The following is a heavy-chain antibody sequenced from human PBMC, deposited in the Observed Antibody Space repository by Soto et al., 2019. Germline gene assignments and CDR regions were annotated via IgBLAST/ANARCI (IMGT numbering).Heavy chain of an antibody. CDR2: IYYSGIT. V-gene: IGHV4-30-4*01. J-gene: IGHJ5*02. CDR1: GGSISSGDYY. Sequence: PSETLSLTCTVSGGSISSGDYYWSWIRQPPGKGLEWIGYIYYSGITYYNPSLKSRVTISVDTSKNQFSLKLSSVTAADTAVYYCARVVVENWFDPWGQGTLVTVSS. CDR3: ARVVVENWFDP. D-gene: IGHD2-15*01.